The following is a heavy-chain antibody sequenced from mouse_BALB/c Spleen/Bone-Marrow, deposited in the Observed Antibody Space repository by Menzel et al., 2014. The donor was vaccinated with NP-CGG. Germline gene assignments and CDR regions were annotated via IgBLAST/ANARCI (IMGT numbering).Heavy chain of an antibody. CDR1: GYTFTSYY. CDR2: INPSNGGT. D-gene: IGHD3-3*01. J-gene: IGHJ3*01. V-gene: IGHV1-53*01. CDR3: IRSAGTGFAY. Sequence: LVESGTELVKPGASVKLSCKASGYTFTSYYMFWVKQRPGQGLEWIGEINPSNGGTVFNEKFKSKVTLTVDKSSSTAYIQLSGLTSEDSVVYYCIRSAGTGFAYWGQGTLVTVS.